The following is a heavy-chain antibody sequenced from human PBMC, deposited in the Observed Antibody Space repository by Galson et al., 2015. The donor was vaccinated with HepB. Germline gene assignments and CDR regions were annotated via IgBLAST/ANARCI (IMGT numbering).Heavy chain of an antibody. CDR1: GFTFSTYA. D-gene: IGHD3-10*01. V-gene: IGHV3-30*04. J-gene: IGHJ4*02. Sequence: SLRLSCAASGFTFSTYAMHWVRQAPGKGLEWVAIISYDETNEYYADSVKGRFTISRDNSKNTLHLQMNSLRAEDTAVYYCARAWFGELLCYFFDYWGQGALVTVSS. CDR2: ISYDETNE. CDR3: ARAWFGELLCYFFDY.